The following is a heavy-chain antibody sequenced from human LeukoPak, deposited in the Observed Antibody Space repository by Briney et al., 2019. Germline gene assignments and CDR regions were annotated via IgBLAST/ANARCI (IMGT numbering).Heavy chain of an antibody. CDR2: INWNGGST. J-gene: IGHJ6*03. D-gene: IGHD2-8*01. CDR1: GFTFDDYG. CDR3: ARIGYSTTKLNYYYYMDD. Sequence: GGSLRLSCAASGFTFDDYGMSWVSQAPGKGLEWVSGINWNGGSTGYADSVKGRFTISRDNAKNPLYLQMNSLRAEDTALYYCARIGYSTTKLNYYYYMDDWGKGTTVTVSS. V-gene: IGHV3-20*04.